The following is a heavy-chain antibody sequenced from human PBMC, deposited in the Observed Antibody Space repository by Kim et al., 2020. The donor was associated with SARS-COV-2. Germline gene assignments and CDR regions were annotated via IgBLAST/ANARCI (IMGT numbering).Heavy chain of an antibody. J-gene: IGHJ3*02. Sequence: SETLSLTCTVSGGSISSYYWSWIRQPPGKGLEWIGYIYYSGSTNYNPSLKSRVTMSVDTSKNQFSLKLSSVTAADTAVFYCARQGYYDSSGYDAFDIWG. CDR2: IYYSGST. CDR3: ARQGYYDSSGYDAFDI. D-gene: IGHD3-22*01. CDR1: GGSISSYY. V-gene: IGHV4-59*08.